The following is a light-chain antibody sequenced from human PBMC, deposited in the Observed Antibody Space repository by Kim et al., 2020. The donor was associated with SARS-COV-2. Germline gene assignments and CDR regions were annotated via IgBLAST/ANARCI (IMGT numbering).Light chain of an antibody. J-gene: IGKJ4*01. V-gene: IGKV3-20*01. CDR1: QTVRSTR. CDR3: QQYDDSGLLT. CDR2: GAA. Sequence: EIVLTQSPGTLSLSPGERVTLSCRAGQTVRSTRLAWYHQKPGQAARLLIYGAANRAAGVPDRISGSGSGTDFTLPIGRLETEDFGIYYCQQYDDSGLLTFGGGTKVDIK.